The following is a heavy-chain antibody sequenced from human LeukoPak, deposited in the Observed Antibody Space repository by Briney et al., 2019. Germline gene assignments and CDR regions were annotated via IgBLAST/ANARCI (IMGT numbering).Heavy chain of an antibody. J-gene: IGHJ4*02. CDR3: ASRPRGDYAVFDH. Sequence: GGSLRLSCAASGFTVSTNCMTWVRQAPGKGLEWVSLIYSTGNAYYADSVKGRFTISRDNSKNTLYLQMNSLRAEDTALYYCASRPRGDYAVFDHWGQGTLVTVSS. V-gene: IGHV3-53*01. CDR1: GFTVSTNC. CDR2: IYSTGNA. D-gene: IGHD4-17*01.